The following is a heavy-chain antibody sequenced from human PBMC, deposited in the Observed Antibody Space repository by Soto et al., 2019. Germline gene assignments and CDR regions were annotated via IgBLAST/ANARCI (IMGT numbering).Heavy chain of an antibody. CDR3: AREKEGRGYSYGHDAFDI. J-gene: IGHJ3*02. CDR1: GFSFSNYG. Sequence: PGGSLRLSCTASGFSFSNYGMHWVRQAPGKGLEWVAVIWHDGSNKYYVDSVKGRFTISRDNSKNTLSLQMNSLRVEDTAMYYCAREKEGRGYSYGHDAFDIWGQGTMVTVSS. CDR2: IWHDGSNK. D-gene: IGHD5-18*01. V-gene: IGHV3-33*01.